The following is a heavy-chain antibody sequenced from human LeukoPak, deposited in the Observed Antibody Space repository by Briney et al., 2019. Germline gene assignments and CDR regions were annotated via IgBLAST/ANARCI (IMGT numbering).Heavy chain of an antibody. CDR1: GFTVSSNY. CDR2: IYSGGST. J-gene: IGHJ4*02. D-gene: IGHD6-6*01. CDR3: AQTGIAPRPGSKMFDY. Sequence: PGGSLRLSCAASGFTVSSNYMSWVRQAPGKGLEWVSVIYSGGSTYYADSVKGRFTISRDNSKNTLYLQMNSLRAEDTAVYCCAQTGIAPRPGSKMFDYWGQGTLVTVSS. V-gene: IGHV3-53*01.